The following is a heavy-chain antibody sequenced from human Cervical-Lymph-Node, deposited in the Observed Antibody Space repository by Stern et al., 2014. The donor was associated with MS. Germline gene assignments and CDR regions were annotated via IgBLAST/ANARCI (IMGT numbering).Heavy chain of an antibody. D-gene: IGHD3-22*01. CDR3: ARQGQGYYDTSGYNA. CDR1: GYSFTSYW. J-gene: IGHJ5*02. V-gene: IGHV5-10-1*01. CDR2: IDPSDSYT. Sequence: VQLVQSGAEVKKPGESLRISCKGSGYSFTSYWISWVRQMPGKGLEWMGTIDPSDSYTNYSPSFQGHVTISVGKSISTAYLQWSSLKASDTAMYYCARQGQGYYDTSGYNAWGQGTLVTVSS.